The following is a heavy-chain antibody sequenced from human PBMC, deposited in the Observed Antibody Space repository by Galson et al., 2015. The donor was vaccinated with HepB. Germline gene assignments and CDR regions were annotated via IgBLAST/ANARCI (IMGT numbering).Heavy chain of an antibody. CDR2: ISWNSGII. V-gene: IGHV3-9*01. D-gene: IGHD6-13*01. CDR1: GFTFDDFA. CDR3: AKDIFSSSFYDPDS. J-gene: IGHJ4*02. Sequence: SLRLSCAVSGFTFDDFAMHWVRRAPGKGLEWVSGISWNSGIIVYADSVMGRFTISRDNAKNSLYLQMNSLRAEDTAFYYCAKDIFSSSFYDPDSWGQGTLVTVSS.